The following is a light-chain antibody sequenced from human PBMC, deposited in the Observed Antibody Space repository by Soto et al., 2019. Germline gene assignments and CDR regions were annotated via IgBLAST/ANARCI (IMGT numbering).Light chain of an antibody. V-gene: IGKV3-11*01. CDR2: DAS. CDR3: QQYGGSPPLS. Sequence: EIVLTQSPATLSLSPGERATLSCRASQSVSSYLAWYQQKPGQAPRILIYDASNRATGITARFSGSGSGTDFTLTHSILEPEDFAVYYCQQYGGSPPLSFGGGTKVDIK. J-gene: IGKJ4*01. CDR1: QSVSSY.